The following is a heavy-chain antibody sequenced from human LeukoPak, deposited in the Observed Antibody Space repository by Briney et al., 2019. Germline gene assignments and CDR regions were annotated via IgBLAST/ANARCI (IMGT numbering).Heavy chain of an antibody. CDR3: ARGVVATNPWDY. CDR2: INPNSGGT. D-gene: IGHD5-24*01. Sequence: ASVKVSCKASGYTFTGYYMHWVRQAPGQGLEWMGWINPNSGGTNYAQKFQGRVTMTRDTSVSTAYMELSRLRSDDTAVYYCARGVVATNPWDYWGQGTLVTVSS. J-gene: IGHJ4*02. CDR1: GYTFTGYY. V-gene: IGHV1-2*02.